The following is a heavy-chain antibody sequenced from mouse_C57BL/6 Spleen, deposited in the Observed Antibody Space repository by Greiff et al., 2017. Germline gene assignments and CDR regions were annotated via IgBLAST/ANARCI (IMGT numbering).Heavy chain of an antibody. CDR1: GFNIKDDY. CDR3: TTGAAQGAMDY. D-gene: IGHD3-2*02. J-gene: IGHJ4*01. CDR2: IDPENGDT. Sequence: VQLKASGAELVRPGASVKLSCTASGFNIKDDYMHWVKQRPEQGLEWIGWIDPENGDTEYASKFQGKATITADTSSNTAYLQLSSLTSEDTAVYYCTTGAAQGAMDYWGQGTSVTVSS. V-gene: IGHV14-4*01.